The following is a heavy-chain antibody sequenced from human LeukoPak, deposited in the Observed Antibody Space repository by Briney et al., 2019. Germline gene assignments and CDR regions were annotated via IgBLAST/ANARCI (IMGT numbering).Heavy chain of an antibody. CDR2: MSYGGQNE. Sequence: GGSLRLSCAASGLTFSGYNMHWVRQAPGKGPERVAVMSYGGQNERYADSVKGRFTVSRDNPKNTVYLEMNSLRLEDTAVYYCVTAKQTFTGGNFEHRALDPWGQGTLVTVS. D-gene: IGHD3-9*01. V-gene: IGHV3-30*03. CDR3: VTAKQTFTGGNFEHRALDP. CDR1: GLTFSGYN. J-gene: IGHJ5*02.